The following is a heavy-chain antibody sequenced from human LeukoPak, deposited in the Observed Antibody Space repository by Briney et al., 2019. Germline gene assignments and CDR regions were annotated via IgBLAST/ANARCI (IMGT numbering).Heavy chain of an antibody. V-gene: IGHV1-3*04. J-gene: IGHJ4*02. CDR1: GYTFTNYA. CDR2: INTGGDT. D-gene: IGHD3-10*01. CDR3: AREGFGSGTNLEVGYFDY. Sequence: AASVKVSCKASGYTFTNYAMHWVRQAPGQRLEWMGWINTGGDTAYSQRFQGRVTIISDTSASTAYMDLSNLRSEDTAVYYCAREGFGSGTNLEVGYFDYWGQGSLVTVSS.